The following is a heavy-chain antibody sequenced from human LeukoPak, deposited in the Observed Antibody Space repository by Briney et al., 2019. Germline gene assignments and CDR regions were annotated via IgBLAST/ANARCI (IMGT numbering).Heavy chain of an antibody. D-gene: IGHD2-2*01. J-gene: IGHJ6*02. Sequence: ASVKVSCKASGYTFTGYYMHWVRQAPGQGLEWMGWINPNSGGTNYAQKFQGRVTMTRDTSISTAYMELSRLRSDDTAVYYCARDLKVVPAASHYYYYGMDVWGQGTTVIVSS. CDR2: INPNSGGT. V-gene: IGHV1-2*02. CDR1: GYTFTGYY. CDR3: ARDLKVVPAASHYYYYGMDV.